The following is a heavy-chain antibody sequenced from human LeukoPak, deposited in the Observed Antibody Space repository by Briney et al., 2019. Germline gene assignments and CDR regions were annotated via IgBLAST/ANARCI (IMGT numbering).Heavy chain of an antibody. Sequence: GSLRLSCAASGFTFSSYSMNWVRQAPGKGLEWIGEINHSGSTNYNPSLKSRVTMSVDTSKNQFSLRLSSMTAADTAVYYCARERHYLDVWGQGTTVTVSS. J-gene: IGHJ6*02. V-gene: IGHV4-34*01. CDR1: GFTFSSYS. D-gene: IGHD3-10*01. CDR3: ARERHYLDV. CDR2: INHSGST.